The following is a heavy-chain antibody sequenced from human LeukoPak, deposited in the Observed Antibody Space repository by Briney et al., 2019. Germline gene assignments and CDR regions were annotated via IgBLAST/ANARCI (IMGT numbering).Heavy chain of an antibody. D-gene: IGHD3-22*01. J-gene: IGHJ6*03. Sequence: GGSLRLSCAASGFTFSSYAMIWVRQAPGKGLEWVAVISYDGSNKYYADSVKGRFTISRDNSKNTLYLQMNSLRAEDTAVYYCARDGRGYYDSSGYYNYYYYMDVWGKGTTVTVSS. CDR1: GFTFSSYA. CDR2: ISYDGSNK. V-gene: IGHV3-30*04. CDR3: ARDGRGYYDSSGYYNYYYYMDV.